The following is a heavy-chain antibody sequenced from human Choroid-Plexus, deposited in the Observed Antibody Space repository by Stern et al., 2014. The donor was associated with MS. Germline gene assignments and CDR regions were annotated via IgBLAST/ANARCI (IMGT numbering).Heavy chain of an antibody. CDR2: VSYDGSNK. Sequence: VQLEESGGGVVQPGRPLRLSCVASGFTFGSCAMHWVRQAPGKGLEWVAGVSYDGSNKYYADSVKGRFTISRDNSQNTLYMQMSSLGPEDTAVYFCAKDRQYLTYFFGHWGQGSLVTVSS. V-gene: IGHV3-30*18. D-gene: IGHD2/OR15-2a*01. J-gene: IGHJ5*02. CDR1: GFTFGSCA. CDR3: AKDRQYLTYFFGH.